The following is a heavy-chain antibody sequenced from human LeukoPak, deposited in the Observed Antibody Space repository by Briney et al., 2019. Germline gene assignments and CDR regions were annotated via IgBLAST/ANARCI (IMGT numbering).Heavy chain of an antibody. CDR3: AKAFDYNGLRGEGGSFDC. CDR1: GFNFSKND. D-gene: IGHD4-11*01. J-gene: IGHJ4*02. V-gene: IGHV3-13*01. Sequence: PGGSLRLSCVASGFNFSKNDMHWVRQTTERGLEWVSAIGVAGDTYYADPVRGRFTISGENGKNSVYLQMNSLRAGDTAVYFCAKAFDYNGLRGEGGSFDCWGQGALVTVSS. CDR2: IGVAGDT.